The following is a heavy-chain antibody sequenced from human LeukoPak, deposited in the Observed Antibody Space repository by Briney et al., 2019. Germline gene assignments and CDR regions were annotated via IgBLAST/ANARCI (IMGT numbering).Heavy chain of an antibody. D-gene: IGHD3-22*01. J-gene: IGHJ4*02. CDR3: ARDSSGYSNFDY. CDR1: GGSFSGYY. Sequence: PSETLSLTCAVYGGSFSGYYWSWIRQPPGKGLEWIGEIYHSGSTNYNPSLKSRVTISGDTSKNQSSLKLSSVTAADTAVYYCARDSSGYSNFDYWGQGTLVTVSS. CDR2: IYHSGST. V-gene: IGHV4-34*01.